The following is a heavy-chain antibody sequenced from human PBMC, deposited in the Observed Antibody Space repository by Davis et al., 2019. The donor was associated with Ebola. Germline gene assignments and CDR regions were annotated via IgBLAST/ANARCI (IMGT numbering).Heavy chain of an antibody. CDR2: IRSKANSYAT. D-gene: IGHD6-13*01. V-gene: IGHV3-73*01. Sequence: GESLKISCAASGFTFSGSAMHWVRQASGKGLEWVGRIRSKANSYATAYAASVKGRFTISRDDSKNTAYLQMNSLKTEDTAVYYCARDGGSSWGGLVYWGQGTLVTVSS. J-gene: IGHJ4*02. CDR3: ARDGGSSWGGLVY. CDR1: GFTFSGSA.